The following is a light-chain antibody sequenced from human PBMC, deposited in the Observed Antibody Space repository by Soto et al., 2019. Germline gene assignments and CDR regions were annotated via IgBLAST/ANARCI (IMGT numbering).Light chain of an antibody. CDR2: AAS. V-gene: IGKV1-33*01. J-gene: IGKJ4*01. CDR3: QQFDNLPLT. CDR1: QDISNY. Sequence: DLQMTQSPSSLSASVGDRVTITCQASQDISNYLNWYQQKPGKAPKILIYAASVLEAGVPSRFSGGGSGTHFTPTISSLQAEDVAKYYCQQFDNLPLTFGGGTKVEIK.